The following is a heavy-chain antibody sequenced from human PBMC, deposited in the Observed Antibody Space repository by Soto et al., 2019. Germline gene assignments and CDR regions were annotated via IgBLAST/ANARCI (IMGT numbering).Heavy chain of an antibody. V-gene: IGHV1-18*01. Sequence: ASVKVSCKASGYTFTSYGISWVRQAPGQGLEWMGWISAYNGNTNYAQKLQGRVTMTTDTSTSTAYMELRSLRSDDTAVYYCARESFDILNGYLGTAGYYLDXWGQGSLVTVSX. J-gene: IGHJ4*02. D-gene: IGHD3-9*01. CDR2: ISAYNGNT. CDR3: ARESFDILNGYLGTAGYYLDX. CDR1: GYTFTSYG.